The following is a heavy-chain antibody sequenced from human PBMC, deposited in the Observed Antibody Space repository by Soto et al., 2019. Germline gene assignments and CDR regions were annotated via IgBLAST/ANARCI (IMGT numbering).Heavy chain of an antibody. D-gene: IGHD2-21*01. CDR1: SRSFRDYY. CDR2: INHSETT. V-gene: IGHV4-34*01. CDR3: ARSPKSTDFPYYFDF. J-gene: IGHJ4*02. Sequence: PSETLSLTCAVYSRSFRDYYWTWIRQPPGKGLEFIGEINHSETTHYNPSLKSRVTVSVDTSKNHFSLKMNSVTAADTAVYYCARSPKSTDFPYYFDFWGQGTLVTVSS.